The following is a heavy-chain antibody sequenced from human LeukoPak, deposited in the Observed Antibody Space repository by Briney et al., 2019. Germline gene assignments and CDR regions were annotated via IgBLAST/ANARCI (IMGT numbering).Heavy chain of an antibody. D-gene: IGHD3-10*01. V-gene: IGHV4-59*12. CDR1: GGSISSYY. J-gene: IGHJ5*02. CDR3: ARVSGSEGFDP. CDR2: IYDSGST. Sequence: SETLSLTCTVSGGSISSYYWSWIRQPPGKGLEWIGYIYDSGSTNYNPSLKSRVTISVDKSKNQFSLKLSSVTAADTAVYYCARVSGSEGFDPWGQGTLVTVSS.